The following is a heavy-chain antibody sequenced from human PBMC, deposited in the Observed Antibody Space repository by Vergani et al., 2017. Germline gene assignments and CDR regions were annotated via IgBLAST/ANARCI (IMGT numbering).Heavy chain of an antibody. Sequence: QVTLKESGPALVKPTQTLTLTCTFSGFSLSTSRMRVSWIRQPPVKALEWLARIDWDDDKFYSTSLKTRLTISKDTSKNQVVLTMTNMDPVDTATYYCARGGNFFDYWGQGTLVTVSS. CDR3: ARGGNFFDY. CDR2: IDWDDDK. V-gene: IGHV2-70*04. J-gene: IGHJ4*02. CDR1: GFSLSTSRMR. D-gene: IGHD4-23*01.